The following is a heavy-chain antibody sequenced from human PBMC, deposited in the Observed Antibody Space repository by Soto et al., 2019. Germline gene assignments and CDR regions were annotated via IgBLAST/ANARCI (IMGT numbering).Heavy chain of an antibody. CDR3: XXXXXXXXXXXSV. Sequence: EVQLVESGGGLVKPGGSLRLSCAASGFTFNNAWMSWVRQAPGKGLEWVGRIKSKTDGGTTDYAAPVEGRFTISRDXSKNTLYLQXNSLXXXXXXXYXXXXXXXXXXXXXSVWGQGTMVTVSS. CDR1: GFTFNNAW. J-gene: IGHJ3*01. V-gene: IGHV3-15*01. CDR2: IKSKTDGGTT.